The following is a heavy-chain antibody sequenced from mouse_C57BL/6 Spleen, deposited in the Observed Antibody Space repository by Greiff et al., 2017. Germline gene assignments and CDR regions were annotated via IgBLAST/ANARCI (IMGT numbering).Heavy chain of an antibody. J-gene: IGHJ4*01. CDR2: IYPGDDDT. V-gene: IGHV1-80*01. CDR3: ARGAY. Sequence: QVQLQQSGAELVKPGASLKISCKASGYAFSSYWMNWVKQRPGKGLEWIGQIYPGDDDTYYNGKFKDKATLTADKSSSTAYIQFSSLTSEDSAVYFCARGAYWGQGTSVTVSS. CDR1: GYAFSSYW.